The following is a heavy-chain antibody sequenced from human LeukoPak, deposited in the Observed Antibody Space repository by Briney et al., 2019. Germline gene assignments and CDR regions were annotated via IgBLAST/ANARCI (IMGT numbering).Heavy chain of an antibody. D-gene: IGHD1-26*01. CDR3: TRSQWELLWGFDP. J-gene: IGHJ5*02. Sequence: GGSLTLSCAASGFTFSGSAMHWVRQASGKGLEWVGRIRSKANSYATAYAASVKGRFTISRDDSKNTAYLQMNSLKTEDTAVYYCTRSQWELLWGFDPWGQGTLVTVSS. CDR2: IRSKANSYAT. V-gene: IGHV3-73*01. CDR1: GFTFSGSA.